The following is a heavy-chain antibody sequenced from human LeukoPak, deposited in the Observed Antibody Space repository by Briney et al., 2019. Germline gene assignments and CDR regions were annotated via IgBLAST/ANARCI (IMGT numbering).Heavy chain of an antibody. Sequence: GGCLRLSCAASGFTFSSYGMSWVRLAPGKGVEWGSGISGSGDTTYYADSVKGRLTISRDNSKNTLYLQMNSLRAEDTAVYFCAKTHASSVFLFDYWGQGTLVTVSS. CDR2: ISGSGDTT. CDR1: GFTFSSYG. V-gene: IGHV3-23*01. D-gene: IGHD6-6*01. CDR3: AKTHASSVFLFDY. J-gene: IGHJ4*02.